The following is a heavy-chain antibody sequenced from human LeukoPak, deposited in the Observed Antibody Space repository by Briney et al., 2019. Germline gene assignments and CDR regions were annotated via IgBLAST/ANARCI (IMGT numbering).Heavy chain of an antibody. V-gene: IGHV3-30*18. CDR3: AKHYEGATLDV. D-gene: IGHD1-26*01. CDR2: ISYDGSNK. CDR1: GFTFSSYG. J-gene: IGHJ6*02. Sequence: PGGSLRLSCAASGFTFSSYGMHWVRQAPGKGLEWVAVISYDGSNKYYADSVKGRFTISRDNSKNTLYLQMNSLRAEDTAVYYCAKHYEGATLDVWGQGTRSPSP.